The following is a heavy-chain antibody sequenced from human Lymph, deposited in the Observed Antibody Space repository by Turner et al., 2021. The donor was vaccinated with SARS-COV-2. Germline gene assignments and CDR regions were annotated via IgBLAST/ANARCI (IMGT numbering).Heavy chain of an antibody. J-gene: IGHJ6*02. V-gene: IGHV3-30*04. CDR2: ISYDGSNK. Sequence: QMQLVESGGCVVQPGRSLRLSCAAAGFTFSTYAIHWVRQAAGKGLEWVAVISYDGSNKYYADSVKGRFTISRDNSKNTLYLQMNSLRAEDTAVYYCARYGSGGYFYYGLDVWGQVTTVTVSS. D-gene: IGHD3-10*01. CDR1: GFTFSTYA. CDR3: ARYGSGGYFYYGLDV.